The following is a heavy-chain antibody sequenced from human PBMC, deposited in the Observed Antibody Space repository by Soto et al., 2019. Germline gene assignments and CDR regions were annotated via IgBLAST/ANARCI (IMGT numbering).Heavy chain of an antibody. V-gene: IGHV1-18*01. Sequence: QVQLVQSGAEVKKPGASVKVSCEASGYTFTSYGVSWVRQAPGQGLEWMGWISGYNGNTNYAQKFQGRVTMATDPSTGTAYMELRSLRSDDTAVYYCARAGTLASGTGKRFDPWGQGTLVTVSS. D-gene: IGHD1-1*01. CDR3: ARAGTLASGTGKRFDP. CDR2: ISGYNGNT. J-gene: IGHJ5*02. CDR1: GYTFTSYG.